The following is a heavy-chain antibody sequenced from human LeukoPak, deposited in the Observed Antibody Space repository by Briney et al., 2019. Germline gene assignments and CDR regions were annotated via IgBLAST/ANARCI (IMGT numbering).Heavy chain of an antibody. V-gene: IGHV1-8*01. CDR1: GYTFTTYD. D-gene: IGHD5-18*01. Sequence: ASVRVSCKASGYTFTTYDINWVRQATGQGLEWMGWMNPNSGNTGFAQRFQGRVTMTRDTSISTAYMELNSLTSEDTAVYYCAKNVRDTGTFDYWGQGTLVTVSS. CDR2: MNPNSGNT. CDR3: AKNVRDTGTFDY. J-gene: IGHJ4*02.